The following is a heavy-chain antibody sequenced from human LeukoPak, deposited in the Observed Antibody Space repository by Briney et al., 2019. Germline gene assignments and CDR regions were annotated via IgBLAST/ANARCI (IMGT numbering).Heavy chain of an antibody. CDR1: GFTFSSYW. J-gene: IGHJ6*03. Sequence: GSLRLSCAASGFTFSSYWMSWVRQAPGKGLEWIGEINHSGSTNYNPSLKSRVTISVDTSKSQFSLKLSSVTAADTAVYYCARHAVAVYYYYYYMDVWGKGTTVTISS. D-gene: IGHD2-15*01. CDR2: INHSGST. V-gene: IGHV4-34*01. CDR3: ARHAVAVYYYYYYMDV.